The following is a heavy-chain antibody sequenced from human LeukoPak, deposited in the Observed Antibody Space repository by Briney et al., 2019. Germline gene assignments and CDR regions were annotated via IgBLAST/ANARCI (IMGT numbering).Heavy chain of an antibody. CDR2: ISSSSSYI. Sequence: GGSLRLSCAASGFTFSSYSMNWVRQAPGKGLEWVSSISSSSSYIYYADSVKGRFTISRDNAKNSLYLQMNSLRAEDTAVYYCAGDIVVVVAAQKAFDIWGQGTMVTVSS. V-gene: IGHV3-21*01. J-gene: IGHJ3*02. CDR3: AGDIVVVVAAQKAFDI. CDR1: GFTFSSYS. D-gene: IGHD2-15*01.